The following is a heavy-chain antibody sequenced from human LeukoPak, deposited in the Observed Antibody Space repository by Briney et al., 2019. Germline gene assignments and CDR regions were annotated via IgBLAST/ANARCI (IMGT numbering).Heavy chain of an antibody. Sequence: SETLSLTCTVSGVSISSSNSYWGWIRQPPGKGLEWIGSIYYSGNTYYNASLKSRVTISIDTSKNQFPLKLTSVTAADTAVYYCARQTGSGLFTLPGGQGTLVTVSS. D-gene: IGHD3/OR15-3a*01. V-gene: IGHV4-39*01. J-gene: IGHJ4*02. CDR1: GVSISSSNSY. CDR2: IYYSGNT. CDR3: ARQTGSGLFTLP.